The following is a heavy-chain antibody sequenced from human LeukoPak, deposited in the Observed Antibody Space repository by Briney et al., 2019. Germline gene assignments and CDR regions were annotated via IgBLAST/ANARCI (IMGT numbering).Heavy chain of an antibody. Sequence: GGSLRLSCAASGFTFSSYWMSWVRQAPGKGLEWVSAISGSGDSTYYADSVKGRFTISRDNSKNTLYLQMNSLRAEDTAVYYCARVSWGSYARYLDYWGQGTLVTVSS. CDR2: ISGSGDST. D-gene: IGHD3-16*01. J-gene: IGHJ4*02. CDR1: GFTFSSYW. V-gene: IGHV3-23*01. CDR3: ARVSWGSYARYLDY.